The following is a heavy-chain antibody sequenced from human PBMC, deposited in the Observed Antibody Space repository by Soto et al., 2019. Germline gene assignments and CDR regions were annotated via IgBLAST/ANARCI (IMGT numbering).Heavy chain of an antibody. V-gene: IGHV3-30-3*01. CDR3: AREKIAARPNYYYGMDV. J-gene: IGHJ6*02. CDR1: GFTFSSYA. CDR2: ISYDGSNK. Sequence: GGSLRLSCAASGFTFSSYAMHWVRQAPGKGLEWVAVISYDGSNKYYADSVKGRFTISRDNSKNTLYLQMNSLRAEDTAVYYCAREKIAARPNYYYGMDVWGQGTTVTVSS. D-gene: IGHD6-6*01.